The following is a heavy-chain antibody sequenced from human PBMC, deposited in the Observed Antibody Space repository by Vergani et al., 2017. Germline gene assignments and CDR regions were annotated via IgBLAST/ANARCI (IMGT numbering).Heavy chain of an antibody. J-gene: IGHJ5*02. CDR1: GLTFNQYG. CDR3: ARDLRLLYNRFDP. Sequence: QVQLVESGGGVVPPGRSLRLSCAASGLTFNQYGMHWVRQAPGKGLEWVAVTWYDGNNKQYADSVKGRFTISRDNSKSTMYLQMNSLRDEDTGVYYCARDLRLLYNRFDPWGQGTLVTVSS. CDR2: TWYDGNNK. D-gene: IGHD1-14*01. V-gene: IGHV3-33*01.